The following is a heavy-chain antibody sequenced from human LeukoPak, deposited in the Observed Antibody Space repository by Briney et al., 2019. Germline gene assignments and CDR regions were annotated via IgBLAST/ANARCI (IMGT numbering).Heavy chain of an antibody. CDR3: AKDLYDSWSYIINTYYYYHMDV. D-gene: IGHD3-3*01. CDR2: IRYDGSNK. CDR1: GFTFSSYG. V-gene: IGHV3-30*02. J-gene: IGHJ6*03. Sequence: GGSLRLSCAASGFTFSSYGMHWVRQAPGKGLEWVAFIRYDGSNKYYADSVKGRFTISRDNSKNTLYLQMNSLRAEDTAVYYCAKDLYDSWSYIINTYYYYHMDVWGKGTTVTVSS.